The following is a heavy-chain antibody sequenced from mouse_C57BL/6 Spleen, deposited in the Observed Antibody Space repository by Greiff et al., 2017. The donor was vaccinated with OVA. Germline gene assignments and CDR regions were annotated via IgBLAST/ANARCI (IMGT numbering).Heavy chain of an antibody. V-gene: IGHV1-82*01. CDR3: AREDGNYGFAY. D-gene: IGHD2-1*01. CDR1: GYAFSSSW. Sequence: QVQLKQSGPELVKPGASVKISCKASGYAFSSSWMNWVKQRPGKGLDWIGRIYPGDGDTNYNGKFKGKATLTADKSSSTAYMQLSSLTSEDSAVYFCAREDGNYGFAYWGQGTLVTVSA. J-gene: IGHJ3*01. CDR2: IYPGDGDT.